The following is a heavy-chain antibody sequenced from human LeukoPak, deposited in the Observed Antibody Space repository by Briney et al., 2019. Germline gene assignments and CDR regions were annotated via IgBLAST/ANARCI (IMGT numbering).Heavy chain of an antibody. CDR2: IYYSGST. V-gene: IGHV4-31*03. Sequence: PSETLSLTCTVSGGSIRSGGYYWSWIRQHPGKGLEWIGYIYYSGSTYYNPSLKSRVTISVDTSKNQFSLKLSSVTAADTAVYYCARAKEYSYDSSGYCDYWGQGTLVTVSA. CDR3: ARAKEYSYDSSGYCDY. D-gene: IGHD3-22*01. J-gene: IGHJ4*02. CDR1: GGSIRSGGYY.